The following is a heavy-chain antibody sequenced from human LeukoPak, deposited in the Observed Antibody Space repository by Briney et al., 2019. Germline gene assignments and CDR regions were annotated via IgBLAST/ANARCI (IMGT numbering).Heavy chain of an antibody. CDR3: AKDGGLGLYYYDSKPPAAFDI. V-gene: IGHV3-30*18. J-gene: IGHJ3*02. CDR2: ISYDGSNK. Sequence: PGGPLRLSCAASGFTFRSYGMHWVRKAPGKGLEWVAVISYDGSNKYYADSVKGRFTISRDNSKNTLYLQINSLRAEDTAVYYRAKDGGLGLYYYDSKPPAAFDIWGQGTMVTVSS. D-gene: IGHD3-22*01. CDR1: GFTFRSYG.